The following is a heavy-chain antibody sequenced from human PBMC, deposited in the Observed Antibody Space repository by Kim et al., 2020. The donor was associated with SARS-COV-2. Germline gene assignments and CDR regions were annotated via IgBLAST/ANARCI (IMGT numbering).Heavy chain of an antibody. J-gene: IGHJ6*02. Sequence: ASVKVSCKASGYTFTGYYMHWVRQAPGQGLEWMGRINPNSGGTNYAQKFQGRVTMTRDTSISTAYMELSRLRSDDTAMYYCAREGDNYDFWSGDYGMDVWGQGTTVTVSS. CDR2: INPNSGGT. CDR1: GYTFTGYY. D-gene: IGHD3-3*01. V-gene: IGHV1-2*06. CDR3: AREGDNYDFWSGDYGMDV.